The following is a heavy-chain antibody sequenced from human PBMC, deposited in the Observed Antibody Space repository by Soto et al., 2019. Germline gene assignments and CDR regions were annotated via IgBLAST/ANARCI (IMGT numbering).Heavy chain of an antibody. CDR3: ASTDSGWPTYEAY. CDR1: GASISSVKW. CDR2: IYHGGDT. Sequence: KTSETLSLTCAVSGASISSVKWWSWVRQPPGKGLERIGEIYHGGDTNYNSSLKSRVTMSVDKSRNQFTLRLTSVTAADTAVYYCASTDSGWPTYEAYWGQGTLVTVSS. J-gene: IGHJ4*02. V-gene: IGHV4-4*02. D-gene: IGHD6-19*01.